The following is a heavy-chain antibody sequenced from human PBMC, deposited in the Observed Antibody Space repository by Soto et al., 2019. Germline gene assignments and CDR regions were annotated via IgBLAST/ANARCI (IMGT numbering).Heavy chain of an antibody. CDR3: ARFSPPRKSYDSNPGWFDP. J-gene: IGHJ5*02. Sequence: PSETLSLTCTVSGGSLNSYYWTWIRQSPGKGLKRIGYVSSTGRTNYNPSLKSRLTMSLDTSTYDVSLSLTFVTAADAAVYFCARFSPPRKSYDSNPGWFDPWGQGIMVTVS. V-gene: IGHV4-59*01. CDR1: GGSLNSYY. D-gene: IGHD3-22*01. CDR2: VSSTGRT.